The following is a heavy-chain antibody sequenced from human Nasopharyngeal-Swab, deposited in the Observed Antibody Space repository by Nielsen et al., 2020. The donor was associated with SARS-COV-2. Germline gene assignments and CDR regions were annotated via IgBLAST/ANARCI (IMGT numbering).Heavy chain of an antibody. J-gene: IGHJ6*03. CDR3: ARTPLGYYYYYMDV. CDR2: ISSNGGST. V-gene: IGHV3-64*01. Sequence: WIRQPPGKGLEYVSAISSNGGSTYYANSVKGRFTISRDNSKNTLYLQMGNLRAEDMAVYYCARTPLGYYYYYMDVWGKGTTVTVSS.